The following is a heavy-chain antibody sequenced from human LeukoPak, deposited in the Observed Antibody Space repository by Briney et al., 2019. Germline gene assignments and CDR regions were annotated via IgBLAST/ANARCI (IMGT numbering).Heavy chain of an antibody. CDR2: IKQDGSEK. J-gene: IGHJ4*02. Sequence: PGGSLRLSCAASGFTFSNYWMSWVRQAPGKGLEWVANIKQDGSEKHYVDSVKGRFTISRDNAKDSLYLQMNGLRAEDTAVYYCERDGDTSGYSDWGQGTLVTVSS. CDR1: GFTFSNYW. D-gene: IGHD3-22*01. CDR3: ERDGDTSGYSD. V-gene: IGHV3-7*01.